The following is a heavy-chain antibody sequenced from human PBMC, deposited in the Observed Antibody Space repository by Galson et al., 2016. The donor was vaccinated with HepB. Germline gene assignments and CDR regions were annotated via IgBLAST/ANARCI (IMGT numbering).Heavy chain of an antibody. V-gene: IGHV3-48*01. J-gene: IGHJ4*02. CDR1: GFTFSSYS. CDR2: ISSSSTI. Sequence: SLRLSCAASGFTFSSYSMNWVRQAPGKGLEWVSYISSSSTIYYADSVKGRFTISRDNAQNSLYLQMNSLRAEDTAVYYYARGGATRVDYWGQGTLVTVSS. CDR3: ARGGATRVDY.